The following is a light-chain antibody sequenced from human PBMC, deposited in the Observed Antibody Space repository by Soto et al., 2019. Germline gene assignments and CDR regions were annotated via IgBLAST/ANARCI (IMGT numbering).Light chain of an antibody. J-gene: IGKJ4*01. CDR1: QSISSW. V-gene: IGKV1-5*01. Sequence: DILVTGSRCTMSASVRDRVTITCRASQSISSWLAWYQQKPGKAPKLLIYDASSLESGVPSRFSGSGSGTDFTLTISSLQPEDFATYYCQQLNSYPLTFGGGAKV. CDR2: DAS. CDR3: QQLNSYPLT.